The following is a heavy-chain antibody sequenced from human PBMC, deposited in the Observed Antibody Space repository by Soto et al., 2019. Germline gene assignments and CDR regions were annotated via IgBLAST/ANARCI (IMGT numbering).Heavy chain of an antibody. CDR3: GKGGYAGGYYGGGHFDY. V-gene: IGHV3-30*18. CDR1: GFTFSTYT. CDR2: ISYDGSNQ. D-gene: IGHD1-26*01. J-gene: IGHJ4*02. Sequence: QVQLVESGGGVVQPGRSLRLSCAASGFTFSTYTMHWVRQAPGKGLEWVALISYDGSNQYYADSVRGRFTISRYNSKNTVFLQMSSLRSEDTATYYCGKGGYAGGYYGGGHFDYWGQGTLVTVSS.